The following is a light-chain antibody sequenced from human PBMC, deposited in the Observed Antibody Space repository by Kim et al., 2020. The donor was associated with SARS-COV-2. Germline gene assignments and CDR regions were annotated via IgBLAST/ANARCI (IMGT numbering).Light chain of an antibody. CDR2: AAS. Sequence: DIQMTQSPSFLSASVGDRVTITCRTSQSISKYLNWYRQKPGKAPNLLIYAASTLQTGVASRFSGRGSGTDFTLTISSLQPEDFAIYYCQQSYTFPRSFGQGTKLEI. V-gene: IGKV1-39*01. J-gene: IGKJ2*04. CDR3: QQSYTFPRS. CDR1: QSISKY.